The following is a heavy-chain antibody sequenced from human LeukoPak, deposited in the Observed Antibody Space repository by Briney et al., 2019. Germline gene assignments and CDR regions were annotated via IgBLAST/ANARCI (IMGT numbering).Heavy chain of an antibody. CDR3: AKRPSDYGDYVSYFDY. CDR2: ISDDGRRN. Sequence: GGSLRLSCAASGFSFISYGMHWVRQAPGKGLEWVGVISDDGRRNDYADSVKGRFTISRDNSKDTLYLQMNSLRAEDTAVYYCAKRPSDYGDYVSYFDYWGQGTLVTVSS. J-gene: IGHJ4*02. CDR1: GFSFISYG. V-gene: IGHV3-30*18. D-gene: IGHD4-17*01.